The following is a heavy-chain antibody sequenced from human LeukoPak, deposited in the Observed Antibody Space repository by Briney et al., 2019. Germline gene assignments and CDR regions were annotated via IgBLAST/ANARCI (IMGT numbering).Heavy chain of an antibody. Sequence: GASVKVSCKASGGTFSSYAISWVRQAPGQGLEWMGGIIPIFGTANYAQKFQGRVTITADESTSTAYMELSSLRSEDTAVYYCARALYYYDSSGYHPYGMDVWGQGTTVTVSS. D-gene: IGHD3-22*01. J-gene: IGHJ6*02. CDR1: GGTFSSYA. CDR3: ARALYYYDSSGYHPYGMDV. V-gene: IGHV1-69*13. CDR2: IIPIFGTA.